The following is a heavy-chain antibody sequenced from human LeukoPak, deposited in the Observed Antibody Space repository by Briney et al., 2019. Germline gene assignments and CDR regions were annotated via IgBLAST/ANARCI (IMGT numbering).Heavy chain of an antibody. D-gene: IGHD3-22*01. CDR3: AKTFRMDYYDSSGYPADAFDI. V-gene: IGHV3-23*01. Sequence: PVGSLRLSCAASGFTFSSYAMSWVRQAPGKGLEWVSAISGSGGSTYYADSVKGRFTISRDNSKNTLYLQMNSLRAEDTAVYYCAKTFRMDYYDSSGYPADAFDIWGQGTMVTVSS. CDR1: GFTFSSYA. CDR2: ISGSGGST. J-gene: IGHJ3*02.